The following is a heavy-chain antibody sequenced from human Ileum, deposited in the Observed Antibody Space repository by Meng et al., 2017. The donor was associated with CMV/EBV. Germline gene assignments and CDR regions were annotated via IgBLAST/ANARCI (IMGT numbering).Heavy chain of an antibody. J-gene: IGHJ4*02. V-gene: IGHV3-48*04. CDR3: ARAAPGEEGTSPYFDS. Sequence: GESLKISCRDSGLTLSSYTMNWVRQAPGKGLEWVSYISSSGDAINYADSVKGRFIISRDNPRNSLYLQMNSLRVEDTAVYYCARAAPGEEGTSPYFDSWGQGIQVTAPQ. D-gene: IGHD2-2*01. CDR2: ISSSGDAI. CDR1: GLTLSSYT.